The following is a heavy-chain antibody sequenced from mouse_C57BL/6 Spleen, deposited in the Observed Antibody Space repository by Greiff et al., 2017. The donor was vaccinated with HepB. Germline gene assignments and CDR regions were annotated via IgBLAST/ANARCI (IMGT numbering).Heavy chain of an antibody. Sequence: EVMLVESGEGLVKPGGSLKLSCAASGFTFSSYAMSWVRQTPEKRLEWVAYISSGGDYIYYADTVKGRFTISRDNARNTLYLQMSSLKSEDTAMYYCTRVGSLYYYAMDYWVQGTSVTVSS. CDR3: TRVGSLYYYAMDY. J-gene: IGHJ4*01. V-gene: IGHV5-9-1*02. D-gene: IGHD3-3*01. CDR1: GFTFSSYA. CDR2: ISSGGDYI.